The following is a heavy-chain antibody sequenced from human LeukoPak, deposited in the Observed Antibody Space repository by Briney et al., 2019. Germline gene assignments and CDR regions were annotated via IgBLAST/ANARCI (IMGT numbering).Heavy chain of an antibody. J-gene: IGHJ4*02. V-gene: IGHV3-33*01. D-gene: IGHD3-22*01. Sequence: GGSLRLSCAASGFXFSSYGIHWVRQAPGKGQEWLADMCHDGSNKYYADSVKGRFTISRDNSKNTLYLQMNSLRAEDTAVYYCARDTRLYYFDSSDFDYWGQGTLVTVSS. CDR1: GFXFSSYG. CDR3: ARDTRLYYFDSSDFDY. CDR2: MCHDGSNK.